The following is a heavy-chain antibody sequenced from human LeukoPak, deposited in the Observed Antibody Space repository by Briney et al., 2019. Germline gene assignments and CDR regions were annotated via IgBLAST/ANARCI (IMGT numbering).Heavy chain of an antibody. V-gene: IGHV3-48*03. Sequence: GGSLRHSRAASGFPFRSYVVNWVRAAPGGGGEWGSYICSSGTTIYYADPVKGRFTISRDNAKNSLYLQMNSLRAEDTAVYYCARGTYSTPRGDWFDPWGQGTLVTVSS. D-gene: IGHD2-2*01. J-gene: IGHJ5*02. CDR3: ARGTYSTPRGDWFDP. CDR2: ICSSGTTI. CDR1: GFPFRSYV.